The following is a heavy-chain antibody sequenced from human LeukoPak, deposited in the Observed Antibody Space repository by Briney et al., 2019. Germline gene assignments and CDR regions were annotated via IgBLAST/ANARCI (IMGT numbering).Heavy chain of an antibody. D-gene: IGHD2-2*03. Sequence: ASVKVSCKASGYTFTSYGISWVRQAPGQGLEWMGWISAYNGNTNYAQKLQGRVTMTTDTSTSTAYMELRSLRSDDTAVYYWARDGYSSSTSCYGYYYYYGMDVWGQGTTVTVSS. CDR3: ARDGYSSSTSCYGYYYYYGMDV. CDR2: ISAYNGNT. CDR1: GYTFTSYG. J-gene: IGHJ6*02. V-gene: IGHV1-18*01.